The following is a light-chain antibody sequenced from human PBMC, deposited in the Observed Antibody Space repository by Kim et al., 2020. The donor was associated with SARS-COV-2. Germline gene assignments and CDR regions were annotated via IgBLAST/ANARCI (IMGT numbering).Light chain of an antibody. V-gene: IGLV7-43*01. Sequence: ELTQEPSLTVSPGGTVTLTCASSTGAVTTAYWPNWFQQKPGQPPRALIYDTNSRHSWTPGRFSGSLIGGQAALTLSGVQPEDEAEYYCLLFYRGTWVFGGGTQLTVL. J-gene: IGLJ3*02. CDR3: LLFYRGTWV. CDR1: TGAVTTAYW. CDR2: DTN.